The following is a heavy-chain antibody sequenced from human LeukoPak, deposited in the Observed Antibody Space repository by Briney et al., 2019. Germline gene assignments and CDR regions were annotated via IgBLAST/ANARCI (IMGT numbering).Heavy chain of an antibody. CDR3: ARGGTVVTPTDYYYYYMDV. J-gene: IGHJ6*03. CDR1: GGSISSYY. V-gene: IGHV4-59*08. D-gene: IGHD4-23*01. Sequence: PSETLSLTCTVSGGSISSYYWSWIRQPPGKGLEWIGYIYYSWSTNYNPSLKSRVTISVDTSKNQFSLKLSSVTAADTAVYYCARGGTVVTPTDYYYYYMDVWGKGTTVTVSS. CDR2: IYYSWST.